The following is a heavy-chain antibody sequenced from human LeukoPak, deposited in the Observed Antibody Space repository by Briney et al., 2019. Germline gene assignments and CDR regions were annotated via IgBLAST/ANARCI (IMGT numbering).Heavy chain of an antibody. J-gene: IGHJ4*02. V-gene: IGHV3-23*01. CDR2: ISGSGSST. D-gene: IGHD6-19*01. CDR1: GFIFSNYA. Sequence: GGSLRLSCAASGFIFSNYAMSWVRQAPGKGLEWVSAISGSGSSTFYTDSVKGRFTISRDNSKNTLYLQMNNLRAEDTAVYYCTRASVAGRHYFDYWGQGTLVTVSS. CDR3: TRASVAGRHYFDY.